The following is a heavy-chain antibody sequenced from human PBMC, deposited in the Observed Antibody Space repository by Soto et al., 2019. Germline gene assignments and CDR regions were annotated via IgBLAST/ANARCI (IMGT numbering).Heavy chain of an antibody. CDR3: TTQGFGGLHGLVDV. Sequence: AETMSLTCTVSGGYISSINNRFSNHYCIWIRLSPGKGLEWIGYISNIGFTRYNPSLKIRVSISVDTSKNQFSLKLTSVTAADMAVYYCTTQGFGGLHGLVDVWGQGTTVTVSS. V-gene: IGHV4-59*08. CDR2: ISNIGFT. J-gene: IGHJ6*02. CDR1: GGYISSINNRFSNHY. D-gene: IGHD3-10*01.